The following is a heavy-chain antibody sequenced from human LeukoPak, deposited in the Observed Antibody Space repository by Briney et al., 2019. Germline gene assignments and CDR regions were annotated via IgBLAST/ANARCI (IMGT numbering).Heavy chain of an antibody. V-gene: IGHV4-39*01. CDR1: GGSISSSSYY. CDR3: AGDSSGYYYFDS. D-gene: IGHD3-22*01. Sequence: SETLSLTCTVSGGSISSSSYYWGWIRRPPGKGLEWIGSIYYSGSTYYNPSLKSRVTISVDTSKSQFSLILSSVTAADTAVYSCAGDSSGYYYFDSWGQGTQVTVSS. CDR2: IYYSGST. J-gene: IGHJ4*02.